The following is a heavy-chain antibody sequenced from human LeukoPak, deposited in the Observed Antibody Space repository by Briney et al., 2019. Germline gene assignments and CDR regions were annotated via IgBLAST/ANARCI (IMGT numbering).Heavy chain of an antibody. CDR2: ISSSSSTI. CDR3: ARLCIVVVPAATYYYYGMDV. J-gene: IGHJ6*02. V-gene: IGHV3-48*01. D-gene: IGHD2-2*01. CDR1: GFTFSSYS. Sequence: GGSLRLSCAASGFTFSSYSMNWVRQAPGKGLEWVSYISSSSSTIYYADSVKGRFTISRDNAKNSLYLQMNSLRAEDTAVYYCARLCIVVVPAATYYYYGMDVWGQGTTVTVSS.